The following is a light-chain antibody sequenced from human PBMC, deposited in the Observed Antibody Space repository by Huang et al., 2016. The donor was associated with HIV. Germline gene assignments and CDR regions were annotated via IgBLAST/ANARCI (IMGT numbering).Light chain of an antibody. CDR1: RSVSSN. J-gene: IGKJ4*01. CDR2: GSS. CDR3: HQYNNWLLS. Sequence: IVMTQSPATLSVSPGERVTLSCRANRSVSSNLAWYQQSPGQSPRRLIYGSSTRAPGIPARFSGSGSGTDFSLTISSLQSEDFALYYCHQYNNWLLSFGGGTRVDI. V-gene: IGKV3-15*01.